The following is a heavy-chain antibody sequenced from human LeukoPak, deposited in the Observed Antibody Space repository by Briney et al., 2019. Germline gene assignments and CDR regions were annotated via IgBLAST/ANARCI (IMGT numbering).Heavy chain of an antibody. CDR2: INYSGST. J-gene: IGHJ5*02. D-gene: IGHD6-25*01. CDR3: AREGGGPRWLDP. CDR1: AGSISTFY. V-gene: IGHV4-4*07. Sequence: PSETLSLTCTVSAGSISTFYWTWIRQPAGKGLEWIGRINYSGSTNYNPSLRGRVSMSVDRPKNQFSLTLNSVTAADTAVYYCAREGGGPRWLDPWGQGTLVTVSS.